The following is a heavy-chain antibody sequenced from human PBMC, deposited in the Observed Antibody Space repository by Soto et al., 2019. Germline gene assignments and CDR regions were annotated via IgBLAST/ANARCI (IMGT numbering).Heavy chain of an antibody. Sequence: GGSLRLSCAASGFTFSSYAMSWVRQAPGKGLEWVSAISGSGGSTYYADSVKGRFTISRDNSKNTLYLQMNSLRAEDTAVYYCAKHNYYDSSGYYLEMYYFDYWGQGTLVTVSS. D-gene: IGHD3-22*01. CDR3: AKHNYYDSSGYYLEMYYFDY. CDR2: ISGSGGST. CDR1: GFTFSSYA. J-gene: IGHJ4*02. V-gene: IGHV3-23*01.